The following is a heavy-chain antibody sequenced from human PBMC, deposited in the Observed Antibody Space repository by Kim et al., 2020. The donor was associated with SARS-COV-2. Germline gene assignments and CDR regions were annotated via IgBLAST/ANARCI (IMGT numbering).Heavy chain of an antibody. Sequence: GGSLRLSCAVSGFSFSSYWMSWVRQAPGKGLEWVANIKEDGSEKFHVDSVRGRFTISRDNAKNSLYLQMNSLRAEDTAVYYCARTPHDENNLGDFWGRGTQVTVSS. V-gene: IGHV3-7*01. CDR2: IKEDGSEK. CDR3: ARTPHDENNLGDF. D-gene: IGHD1-1*01. J-gene: IGHJ4*02. CDR1: GFSFSSYW.